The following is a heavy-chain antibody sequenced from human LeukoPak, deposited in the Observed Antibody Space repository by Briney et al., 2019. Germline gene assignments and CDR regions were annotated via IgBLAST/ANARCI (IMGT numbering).Heavy chain of an antibody. V-gene: IGHV3-66*03. CDR2: IYISGST. CDR1: GFTVSNNY. Sequence: GGSLRLSCAASGFTVSNNYMSWVRQAPGKGLEWVSVIYISGSTYYADSVKGRFTISRDNSKNTLYLQMNSLRAEDTAVYYCAKEISPGGDAFDIWGQGTMVTVSS. D-gene: IGHD3-16*01. CDR3: AKEISPGGDAFDI. J-gene: IGHJ3*02.